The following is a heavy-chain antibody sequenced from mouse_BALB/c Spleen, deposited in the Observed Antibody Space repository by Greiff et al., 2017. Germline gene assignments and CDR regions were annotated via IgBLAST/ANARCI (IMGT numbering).Heavy chain of an antibody. J-gene: IGHJ4*01. CDR1: GYAFSSYW. CDR2: IYPGDGDT. CDR3: ARDGNYALYAMDY. D-gene: IGHD2-1*01. Sequence: QVQLKESGAELVRPGSSVKISCKASGYAFSSYWMNWVKQRPGQGLEWIGQIYPGDGDTNYNGKFKGKATLTADKSSSTAYMQLSSLTSEDSAVYFCARDGNYALYAMDYWGQGTSVTVSS. V-gene: IGHV1-80*01.